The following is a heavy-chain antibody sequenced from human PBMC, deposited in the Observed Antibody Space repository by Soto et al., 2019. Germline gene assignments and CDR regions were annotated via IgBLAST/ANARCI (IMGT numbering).Heavy chain of an antibody. V-gene: IGHV3-30*04. J-gene: IGHJ6*02. CDR2: TSYDGKNK. CDR1: GFSFSSYA. CDR3: ARGYDWNVYYYYGMDV. D-gene: IGHD1-20*01. Sequence: QVQLVESGGGVVQPGRSLRLSCAASGFSFSSYAMHWVRQAPGKGLEWMAITSYDGKNKYYADSVKGRFTISRDNSMSTLYLQVNTLRAEDTAVYYCARGYDWNVYYYYGMDVWGQGTTVTVSS.